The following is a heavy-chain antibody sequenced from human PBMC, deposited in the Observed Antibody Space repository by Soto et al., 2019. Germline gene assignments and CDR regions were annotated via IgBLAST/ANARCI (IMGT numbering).Heavy chain of an antibody. CDR1: GFTFSSYS. Sequence: EVQLVESGGGLVKPGGSLRLSCAASGFTFSSYSMNWVRQAPGKGLEWVSSISSSISYIYYADSVKGRFTISRDNAKNSLYLQMNSLRAEDTAVYYCARDASPGLHLGELSLSPDYWGQGTLVTVSS. J-gene: IGHJ4*02. V-gene: IGHV3-21*01. D-gene: IGHD3-16*02. CDR2: ISSSISYI. CDR3: ARDASPGLHLGELSLSPDY.